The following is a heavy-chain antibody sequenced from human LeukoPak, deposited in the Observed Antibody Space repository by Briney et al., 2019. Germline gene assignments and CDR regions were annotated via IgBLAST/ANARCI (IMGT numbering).Heavy chain of an antibody. CDR2: INPNSGGT. D-gene: IGHD1-7*01. CDR3: ARGPNWNYVSSGYYYYMDV. V-gene: IGHV1-2*02. J-gene: IGHJ6*03. Sequence: GASVKVSCKASGYTFTSYYMHWVRQAPGQGLEWMGWINPNSGGTNYAQKFQGRVTMTRDTSISTAYMELSRLRSDDTAVYYCARGPNWNYVSSGYYYYMDVWGKGTTVTVSS. CDR1: GYTFTSYY.